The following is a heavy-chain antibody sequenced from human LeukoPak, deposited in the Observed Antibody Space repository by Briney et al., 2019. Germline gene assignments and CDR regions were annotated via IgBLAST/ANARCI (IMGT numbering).Heavy chain of an antibody. CDR2: IYTSGST. Sequence: SETLSLTCAVYGGSFSGYYWSWIRQPPGKGLEWIGRIYTSGSTNYNPSLKSRVTMSVDTSKNQFSLKLSSVTAADTAVYYCARDKGAAVFDYWGQGTLVTVSS. J-gene: IGHJ4*02. CDR1: GGSFSGYY. CDR3: ARDKGAAVFDY. D-gene: IGHD6-13*01. V-gene: IGHV4-59*10.